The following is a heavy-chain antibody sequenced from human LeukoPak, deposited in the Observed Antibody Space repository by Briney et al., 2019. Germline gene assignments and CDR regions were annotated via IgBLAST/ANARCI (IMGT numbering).Heavy chain of an antibody. Sequence: ASVTVSFTVSGYTLTELSMHWVRQAPGKGLEWMGGFDPEDGETIYAQKFQGRVTTTEDTSTDTAYMELSSLRSEDTAVYYCATEDIVVRNALDYWGQGTLVTVSS. CDR1: GYTLTELS. D-gene: IGHD2-2*01. CDR2: FDPEDGET. J-gene: IGHJ4*02. CDR3: ATEDIVVRNALDY. V-gene: IGHV1-24*01.